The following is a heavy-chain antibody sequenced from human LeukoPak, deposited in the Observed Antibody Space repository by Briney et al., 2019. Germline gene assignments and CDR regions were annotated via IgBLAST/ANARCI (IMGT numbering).Heavy chain of an antibody. CDR2: IYYSERT. D-gene: IGHD6-13*01. V-gene: IGHV4-59*01. Sequence: SETPSLTCTLSLGSISSYYWSWMRPPPRRELEWIGYIYYSERTTYNPAPESRVSISVDTSKNQFSLKLSSVTAADTAVYYCARGDLGVSAAAGTYYYYYYMDVWGKGTTVTVSS. CDR1: LGSISSYY. J-gene: IGHJ6*03. CDR3: ARGDLGVSAAAGTYYYYYYMDV.